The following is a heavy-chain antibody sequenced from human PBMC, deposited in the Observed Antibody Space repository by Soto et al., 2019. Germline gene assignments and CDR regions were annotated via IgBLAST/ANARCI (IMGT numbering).Heavy chain of an antibody. J-gene: IGHJ3*02. CDR1: GYTFTSYD. Sequence: GPVKVSCKASGYTFTSYDINWVRQATGQGLEWMGWMNPNSGNTGYAQKFQGRVTMTRNTSISTAYMELSSLRSEDTAVYYCARVVDDFDSSGTVDAFDIWGQRTMVTDS. V-gene: IGHV1-8*01. CDR3: ARVVDDFDSSGTVDAFDI. D-gene: IGHD3-3*01. CDR2: MNPNSGNT.